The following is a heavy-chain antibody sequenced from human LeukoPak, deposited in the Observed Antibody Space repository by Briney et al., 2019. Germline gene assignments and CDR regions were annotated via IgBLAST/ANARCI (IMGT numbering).Heavy chain of an antibody. CDR2: ISSSSYYI. CDR1: GFTFSDYY. CDR3: AREGLYGSGSYFKDY. J-gene: IGHJ4*02. D-gene: IGHD3-10*01. V-gene: IGHV3-21*01. Sequence: GGSLRLSCAASGFTFSDYYMNWVRQAPGKGLEWVSSISSSSYYIYYADSVKGRFTISRDNAKNSLYLQMNSLRAEDTAVYYCAREGLYGSGSYFKDYWGQGTLVTVSS.